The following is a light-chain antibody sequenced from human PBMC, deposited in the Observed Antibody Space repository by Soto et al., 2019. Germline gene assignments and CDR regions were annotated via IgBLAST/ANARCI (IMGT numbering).Light chain of an antibody. CDR2: DVR. CDR1: SSDVGGYPY. CDR3: CSDADSFFV. J-gene: IGLJ1*01. Sequence: QSVLTQPRSVSGSPGQSVTISCSGTSSDVGGYPYVSWYQQHPGQAPKLIIFDVRQRPSGVPHRFSGSKSGNTASLTISGLQAEYEADYYCCSDADSFFVFGTGTKVTVL. V-gene: IGLV2-11*01.